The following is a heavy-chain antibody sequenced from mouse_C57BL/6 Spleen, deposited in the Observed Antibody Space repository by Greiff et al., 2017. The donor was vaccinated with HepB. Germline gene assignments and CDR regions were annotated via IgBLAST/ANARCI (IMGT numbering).Heavy chain of an antibody. CDR1: GFTFSDAW. V-gene: IGHV6-6*01. D-gene: IGHD1-1*01. CDR3: TGITTVVATPNYYAMDY. J-gene: IGHJ4*01. CDR2: IRNKANNHAT. Sequence: EVKLEESGGGLVQPGGSMKLSCAASGFTFSDAWMDWVRQSPEKGLEWVAEIRNKANNHATYYAESVKGRFTISRDDSKSSVYLQMNSLRAEDTGIYYCTGITTVVATPNYYAMDYWGQGTSVTVSS.